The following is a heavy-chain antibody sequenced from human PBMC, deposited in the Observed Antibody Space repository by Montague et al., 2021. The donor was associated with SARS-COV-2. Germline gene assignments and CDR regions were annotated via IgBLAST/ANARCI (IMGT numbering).Heavy chain of an antibody. CDR2: IYYSGST. D-gene: IGHD2-15*01. CDR1: GGSISSFY. V-gene: IGHV4-59*01. J-gene: IGHJ4*02. Sequence: SETLSLTCTVSGGSISSFYWSWIRQPPGKGLEWIGNIYYSGSTKYSPSLRSRVTISVDTSKNHFSLKLRSVTAADTAVYYCARAQNICFIANCVNYFDLWGLGALVTVSS. CDR3: ARAQNICFIANCVNYFDL.